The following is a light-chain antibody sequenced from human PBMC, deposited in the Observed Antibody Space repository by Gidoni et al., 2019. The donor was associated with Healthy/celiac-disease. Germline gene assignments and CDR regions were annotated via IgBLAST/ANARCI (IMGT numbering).Light chain of an antibody. Sequence: QSALTQPVSVSGSPGQSITISCTGTSSDVGGYNYVSWYQQHPGKAPKLMIYDVSNRPSGVSNRFSGSKSGNTASLTISGLQAEDEADYYCSSYTSSSLVFGGGTKLTVL. CDR3: SSYTSSSLV. CDR2: DVS. J-gene: IGLJ2*01. V-gene: IGLV2-14*03. CDR1: SSDVGGYNY.